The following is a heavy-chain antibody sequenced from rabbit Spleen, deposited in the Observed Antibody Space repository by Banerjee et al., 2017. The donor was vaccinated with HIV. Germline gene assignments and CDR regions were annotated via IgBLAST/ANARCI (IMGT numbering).Heavy chain of an antibody. V-gene: IGHV1S47*01. CDR2: IDPIFGST. J-gene: IGHJ4*01. Sequence: QEQLVESGGGLVQPGGSLKLSCKASGFDFSSYGVSWVRQAPGKGLEWIGYIDPIFGSTYYANWVNGRFTISRHNAQNTLYLQLNSLTAADTATYFCVRDQAGYAGYGPWYFNLWGPGTLVTVS. CDR1: GFDFSSYG. D-gene: IGHD7-1*01. CDR3: VRDQAGYAGYGPWYFNL.